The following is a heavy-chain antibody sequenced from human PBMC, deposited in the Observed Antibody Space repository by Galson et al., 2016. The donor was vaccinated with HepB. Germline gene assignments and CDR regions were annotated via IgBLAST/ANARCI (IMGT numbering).Heavy chain of an antibody. CDR1: GYIFTSYD. D-gene: IGHD2-15*01. V-gene: IGHV1-8*02. CDR3: ARGSTAVYSYPYPMDL. Sequence: SVKVSCKASGYIFTSYDINWVRQAPGQGLEWVGWMNPKSGTTGFAQKFQGRVTLTRSTALGTAYMELNSLTSEDTAIYFCARGSTAVYSYPYPMDLWGQGTAVTVSS. CDR2: MNPKSGTT. J-gene: IGHJ6*02.